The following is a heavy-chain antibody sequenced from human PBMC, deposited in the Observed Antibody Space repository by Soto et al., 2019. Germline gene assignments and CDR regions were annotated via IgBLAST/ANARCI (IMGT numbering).Heavy chain of an antibody. CDR3: AKESGKNPPLRGWCDQ. D-gene: IGHD2-15*01. J-gene: IGHJ4*02. CDR1: GYTLTELS. CDR2: FDPEDGET. V-gene: IGHV1-24*01. Sequence: GASVKVSCKVSGYTLTELSMHWVRQAPGKGLEWMGGFDPEDGETIYAQKFQGRVTMTEDTSTDTAYMELSSLRAEDTAIYYCAKESGKNPPLRGWCDQWGQGILVTFSS.